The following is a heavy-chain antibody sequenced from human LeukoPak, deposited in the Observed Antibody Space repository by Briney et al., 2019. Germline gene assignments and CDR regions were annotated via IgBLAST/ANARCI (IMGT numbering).Heavy chain of an antibody. D-gene: IGHD3-22*01. J-gene: IGHJ4*02. CDR1: GGSISSYY. V-gene: IGHV4-30-4*08. Sequence: SETLSLTCTVSGGSISSYYWSWIRQPPGKGLEWIGYIYYSGSTYYNPSLKSRVTISVDTSKNQFSLKLSSVTAADTAVYYCARVDYDSSGSYYFDYWGQGTLVTVSS. CDR2: IYYSGST. CDR3: ARVDYDSSGSYYFDY.